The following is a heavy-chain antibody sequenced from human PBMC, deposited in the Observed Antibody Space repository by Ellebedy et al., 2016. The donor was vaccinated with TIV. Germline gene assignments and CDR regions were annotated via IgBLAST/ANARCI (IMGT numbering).Heavy chain of an antibody. D-gene: IGHD3-10*01. CDR1: GFAFSTYA. V-gene: IGHV3-21*01. Sequence: GGSLRLXCAASGFAFSTYAMNWVRQAPGKGLEWVSYINGNSNYIQYADSVKGRFTISRDNARNSLNLQMDSLRAEDTAVYYCATVARFGEISTFFWGQGTMVTVSS. J-gene: IGHJ3*01. CDR2: INGNSNYI. CDR3: ATVARFGEISTFF.